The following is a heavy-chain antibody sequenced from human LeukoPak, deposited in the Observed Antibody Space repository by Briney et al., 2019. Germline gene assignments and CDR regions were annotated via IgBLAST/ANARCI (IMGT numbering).Heavy chain of an antibody. CDR2: ISSSSSTI. J-gene: IGHJ5*02. V-gene: IGHV3-48*02. CDR1: GFTFSSYS. CDR3: ARDYGDYIWFDP. Sequence: GGSLRLSCAASGFTFSSYSMNWVRQAPGKGLEWVSYISSSSSTIYYADSVKGRFTISRDNAKNSLYLQTNSLRDEDTAVYYCARDYGDYIWFDPWGQGTLVIVSS. D-gene: IGHD4-17*01.